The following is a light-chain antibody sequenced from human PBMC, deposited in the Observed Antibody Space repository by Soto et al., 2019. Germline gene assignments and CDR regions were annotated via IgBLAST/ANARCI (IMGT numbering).Light chain of an antibody. CDR2: DAS. Sequence: EIVLTQSPATLSLSPGERATLSCRASQSVSSYLAWYQQKPGQAPRLLIYDASNRATGIPARFSGSGSGTDFTLTNSCLGPEEFAVYYCQQRSNWPPLTFGGGTKVEIK. V-gene: IGKV3-11*01. CDR1: QSVSSY. J-gene: IGKJ4*01. CDR3: QQRSNWPPLT.